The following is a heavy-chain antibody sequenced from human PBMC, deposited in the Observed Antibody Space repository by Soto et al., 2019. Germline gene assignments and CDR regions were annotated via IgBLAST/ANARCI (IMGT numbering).Heavy chain of an antibody. Sequence: QVQLQESGPGLVKPSETLSLTCTVSGGSISSGDYYWSWIRQPPGKGLEWIGYIYFSGNTYYNPSLRSRVTISLDTSKSQFSLKLSSVTAAGTAVYYCAGGSVAGMDYFDDWGQGTLVTVSS. CDR2: IYFSGNT. CDR1: GGSISSGDYY. V-gene: IGHV4-30-4*01. CDR3: AGGSVAGMDYFDD. J-gene: IGHJ4*02. D-gene: IGHD6-19*01.